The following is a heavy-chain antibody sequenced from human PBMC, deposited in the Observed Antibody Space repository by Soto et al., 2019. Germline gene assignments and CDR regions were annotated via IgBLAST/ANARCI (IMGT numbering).Heavy chain of an antibody. V-gene: IGHV3-53*01. J-gene: IGHJ3*01. CDR1: GFIVRDNF. CDR2: LYRGGVA. D-gene: IGHD2-15*01. CDR3: ARARVEVPAHPRLDAFDL. Sequence: ELQLVESGGGLIQPGGSLRLACVASGFIVRDNFMIWVRQAPGRGLEWVSALYRGGVAYYADAVKGRFIVSRDHPENTLYLQMTSLRAADSAIYYCARARVEVPAHPRLDAFDLWGQGTVVTVS.